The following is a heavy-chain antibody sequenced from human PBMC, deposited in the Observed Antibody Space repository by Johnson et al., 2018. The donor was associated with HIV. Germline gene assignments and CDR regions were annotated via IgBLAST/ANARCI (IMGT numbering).Heavy chain of an antibody. CDR1: GFTFSSYA. D-gene: IGHD6-6*01. J-gene: IGHJ3*02. CDR3: AKAIAARPSGAFDI. V-gene: IGHV3-30*04. Sequence: QVQLVESGGGVVQPGRSLRLSCAASGFTFSSYAMHWVRQAPGQGLEWVAVISSDGSNKYYAASVTGRFTISRDNSKNTLYLQMNSLRAEDTALYYCAKAIAARPSGAFDIWGQGTMVTVSS. CDR2: ISSDGSNK.